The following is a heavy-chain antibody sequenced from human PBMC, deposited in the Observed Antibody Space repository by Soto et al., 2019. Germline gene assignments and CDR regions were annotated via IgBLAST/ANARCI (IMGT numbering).Heavy chain of an antibody. V-gene: IGHV1-46*01. CDR1: GYTFTSYY. Sequence: XSVKVSCKASGYTFTSYYMHWVRQAPGQGLEWMGVINPSGGSTSYAQNFRGRVTMTRDTSTSTVYMELSSLRSEDAAVYYCARDLGGGNYGMDVWGQGTTVTVSS. D-gene: IGHD1-26*01. CDR2: INPSGGST. CDR3: ARDLGGGNYGMDV. J-gene: IGHJ6*02.